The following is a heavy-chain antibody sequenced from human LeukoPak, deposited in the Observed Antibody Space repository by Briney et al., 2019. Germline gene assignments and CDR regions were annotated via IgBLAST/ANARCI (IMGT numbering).Heavy chain of an antibody. CDR2: ISGSGGST. V-gene: IGHV3-23*01. D-gene: IGHD3-10*01. CDR3: AKDYYGSGSLFDY. Sequence: GGSLRLSCAASGSTFSSYAMSWVRQAPGKGLEWVSAISGSGGSTYYADSVKGRFTISRDNSKNTLYLQMNSLRAEDTAVYYCAKDYYGSGSLFDYWGQGTLVTVSS. CDR1: GSTFSSYA. J-gene: IGHJ4*02.